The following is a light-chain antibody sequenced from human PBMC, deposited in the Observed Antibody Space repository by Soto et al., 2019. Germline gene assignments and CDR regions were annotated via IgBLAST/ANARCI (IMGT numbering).Light chain of an antibody. Sequence: QSVLAQPPALSVAPGQRITIFCTGSGSNIGADFDGCWYQQLPGAAPKLLIYGNSSRPSGVPYRCSGSNSATSASLATPGLQAEDEADYYCSSYDRSLTGVFGAGTKVNV. V-gene: IGLV1-40*01. CDR2: GNS. J-gene: IGLJ1*01. CDR1: GSNIGADFD. CDR3: SSYDRSLTGV.